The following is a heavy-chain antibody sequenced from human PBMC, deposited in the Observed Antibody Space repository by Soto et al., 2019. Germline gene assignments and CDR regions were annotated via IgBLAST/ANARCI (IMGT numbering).Heavy chain of an antibody. J-gene: IGHJ4*02. CDR1: GFTFSSYA. Sequence: GVSLRLSCAASGFTFSSYAMSWVRQAPGKGLEWVSAISGSGGSTYYADSVKGRFTISRDNSKNTLYLQMNSLRAEDTAVYYCAKYVDSSGYYYFDYWGQGTLVTVSS. D-gene: IGHD3-22*01. V-gene: IGHV3-23*01. CDR2: ISGSGGST. CDR3: AKYVDSSGYYYFDY.